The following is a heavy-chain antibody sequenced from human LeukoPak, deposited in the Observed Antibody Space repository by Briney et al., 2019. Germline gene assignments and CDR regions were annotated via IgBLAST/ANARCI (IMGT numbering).Heavy chain of an antibody. CDR2: ISSSSSYI. J-gene: IGHJ4*02. CDR3: AKVVSGRFDY. V-gene: IGHV3-21*04. Sequence: GGSLRLSCAASGFTFSSYSMNWVRQAPGKGLEWVSSISSSSSYIYYADSVKGRFTISRDNAKNSLYLQMNSLRTEDTAFYYCAKVVSGRFDYWGQGTLVTVSS. D-gene: IGHD6-19*01. CDR1: GFTFSSYS.